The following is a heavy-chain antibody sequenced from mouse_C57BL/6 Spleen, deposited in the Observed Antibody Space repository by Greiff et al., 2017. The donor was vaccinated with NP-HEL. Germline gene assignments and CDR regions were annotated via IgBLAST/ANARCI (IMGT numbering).Heavy chain of an antibody. CDR2: IYPGDGDT. J-gene: IGHJ2*01. CDR3: ARGYYGSSYYFDY. D-gene: IGHD1-1*01. CDR1: GYAFSSSW. V-gene: IGHV1-82*01. Sequence: VLLQQSGPELVRPGASVKLSCKASGYAFSSSWMNWVKQRPGQGLEWIGRIYPGDGDTNYNGKFKGKATLTADKSSSTAYMQLSSLTSEDSAVYFCARGYYGSSYYFDYWGQGTTLTVSS.